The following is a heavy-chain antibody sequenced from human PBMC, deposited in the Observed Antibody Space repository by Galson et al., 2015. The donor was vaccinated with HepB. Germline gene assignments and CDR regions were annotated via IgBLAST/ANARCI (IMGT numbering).Heavy chain of an antibody. CDR1: GYTLSELS. J-gene: IGHJ5*02. Sequence: SVKVSCKVSGYTLSELSMHWVRQAPGKGLEWMGGFDPEEGETIYAQKFQGRVTMTEDTSTDTTYMELSSLRSEDTAVYYCTTDGGVEYYPNTWFDPWGQGTLVTVSS. CDR2: FDPEEGET. V-gene: IGHV1-24*01. D-gene: IGHD2/OR15-2a*01. CDR3: TTDGGVEYYPNTWFDP.